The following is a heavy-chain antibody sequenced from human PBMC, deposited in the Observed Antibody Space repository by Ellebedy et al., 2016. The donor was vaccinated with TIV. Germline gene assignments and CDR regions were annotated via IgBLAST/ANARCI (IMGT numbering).Heavy chain of an antibody. J-gene: IGHJ4*02. Sequence: MPSETLSLTCTVSGDSISSTNYYWGWIRQPPGKGLEWIGSFHYSGSTYYNPSLKSRVTISIDTSKNQFSLRLSSVTAADTAVYYCARFDHYYGSAHWGQGTLVPVSS. D-gene: IGHD3-10*01. CDR2: FHYSGST. CDR1: GDSISSTNYY. V-gene: IGHV4-39*01. CDR3: ARFDHYYGSAH.